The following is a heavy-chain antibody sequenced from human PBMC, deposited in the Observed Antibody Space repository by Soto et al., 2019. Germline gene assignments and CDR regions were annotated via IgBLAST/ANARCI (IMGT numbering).Heavy chain of an antibody. CDR3: ARDRVESGYPEYFQH. V-gene: IGHV3-53*01. J-gene: IGHJ1*01. CDR2: IYSGGST. Sequence: GSLSLSCTASGFTFRSYGIHWVRQAPGKGLEWVSVIYSGGSTYYADSVKGRFTISRDNSKNTLYLQMNSLRAEDTAVYYCARDRVESGYPEYFQHWGQGTLVTVSS. D-gene: IGHD3-22*01. CDR1: GFTFRSYG.